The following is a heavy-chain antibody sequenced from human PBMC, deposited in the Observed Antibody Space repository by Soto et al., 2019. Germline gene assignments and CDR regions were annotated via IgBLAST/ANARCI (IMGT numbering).Heavy chain of an antibody. V-gene: IGHV3-30-3*01. D-gene: IGHD3-9*01. J-gene: IGHJ4*02. CDR3: AREEDFDWLFSFDY. CDR2: ISYDGSNK. CDR1: GFTFSSYA. Sequence: PGGSLRLSCAASGFTFSSYAMHWVRQAPGKGLEWVAVISYDGSNKYYADSVKGRFTISRDNSKNTLYLQMNSLRAEDTAVYYCAREEDFDWLFSFDYWGQGTLVTVSS.